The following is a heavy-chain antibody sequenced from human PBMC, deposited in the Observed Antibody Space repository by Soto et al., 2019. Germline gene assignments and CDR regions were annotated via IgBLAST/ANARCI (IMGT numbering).Heavy chain of an antibody. CDR1: GYTFTSYG. CDR3: ARDNSELWSYYYYGMDV. V-gene: IGHV1-18*01. D-gene: IGHD2-21*01. J-gene: IGHJ6*02. Sequence: GASVKVSCKASGYTFTSYGISWVRQAPGQGLEWMGWISAYNGNTNYAQKLQGRVTMTTDTSTSTAYMELRSLRSDDTAVYYCARDNSELWSYYYYGMDVWGQGTTVTVSS. CDR2: ISAYNGNT.